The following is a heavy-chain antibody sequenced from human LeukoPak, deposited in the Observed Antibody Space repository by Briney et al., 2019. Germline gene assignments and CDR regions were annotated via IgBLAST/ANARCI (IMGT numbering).Heavy chain of an antibody. J-gene: IGHJ3*02. Sequence: PGGSLRLSCAASGFTFSSYGMHWVRQAPGKGLEWVAVIWYDGSNKYYADSVKGRFTISRDNSKNTLYLQMNSLRAEDTAVYYCARGTEQWLAWHPDDAFDMWGQGTMVTVSS. V-gene: IGHV3-33*01. CDR1: GFTFSSYG. D-gene: IGHD6-19*01. CDR2: IWYDGSNK. CDR3: ARGTEQWLAWHPDDAFDM.